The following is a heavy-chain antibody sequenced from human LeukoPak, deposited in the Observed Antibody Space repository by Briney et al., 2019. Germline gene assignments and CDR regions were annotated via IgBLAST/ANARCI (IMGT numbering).Heavy chain of an antibody. V-gene: IGHV1-18*01. CDR2: ISAYNGNT. J-gene: IGHJ6*02. Sequence: GASVKVSCKASGYTFTSYGISWVRQAPGQGLEWMGWISAYNGNTNYAQKLQGRVTMTTDTSTSTAYMELRSLRSDDTAVYYCARPKHFTMVRGKYYYYGMDVWGQGTTVTVSS. CDR1: GYTFTSYG. D-gene: IGHD3-10*01. CDR3: ARPKHFTMVRGKYYYYGMDV.